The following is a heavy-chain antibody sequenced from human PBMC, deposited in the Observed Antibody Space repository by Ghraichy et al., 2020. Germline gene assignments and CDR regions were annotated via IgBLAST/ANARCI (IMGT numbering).Heavy chain of an antibody. V-gene: IGHV3-23*01. D-gene: IGHD3-10*01. CDR2: IRAGAVTI. CDR1: GFRFSNYA. CDR3: VRAQGAFGYPDDY. J-gene: IGHJ1*01. Sequence: GGSLRLSCAASGFRFSNYAMNWVRQAPGKGLEWVSAIRAGAVTIHYAASVKGRFSISRDDSKKTLYLQMKRLRVQDTAIYYCVRAQGAFGYPDDYWGQGTLVTVSS.